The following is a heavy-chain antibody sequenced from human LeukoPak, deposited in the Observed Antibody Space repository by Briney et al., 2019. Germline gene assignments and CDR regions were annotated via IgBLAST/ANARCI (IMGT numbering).Heavy chain of an antibody. CDR2: IWYDGSNK. J-gene: IGHJ4*02. D-gene: IGHD6-6*01. V-gene: IGHV3-33*01. CDR3: AREEAARGYFDY. CDR1: GFTFSSYG. Sequence: GGSLRLSCAASGFTFSSYGMHWVRQAPGKGLEWVAVIWYDGSNKYYADSVKGRFTISRDNSKNTLYLQMNSLRAEDTAVYYCAREEAARGYFDYWGQGTLVTVSS.